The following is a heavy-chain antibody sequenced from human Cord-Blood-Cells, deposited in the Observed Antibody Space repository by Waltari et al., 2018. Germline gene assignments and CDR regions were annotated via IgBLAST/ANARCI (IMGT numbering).Heavy chain of an antibody. V-gene: IGHV1-2*06. D-gene: IGHD7-27*01. J-gene: IGHJ3*02. CDR3: ARATMGIKDAFDI. CDR2: INPNSGGT. CDR1: GYTFTGYY. Sequence: QVQLVQSGAEVKKPGASVKVSCKASGYTFTGYYTHWVRQAPGQGLEWMGRINPNSGGTNYAQKFQGRVTMTRDTSISTAYMERSRLRADDTAVYDCARATMGIKDAFDIWGQGTMVTVSS.